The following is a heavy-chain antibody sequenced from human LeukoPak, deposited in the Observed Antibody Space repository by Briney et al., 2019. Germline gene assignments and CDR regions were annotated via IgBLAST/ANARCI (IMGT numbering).Heavy chain of an antibody. Sequence: PSETLSLTCTVSGGSISSGGYYWSWIRQHPGKGLEWIGSIYYSGSTYYNPSLKSRVTISVDTSKNQFSLKLSSVTAADTAVYYCARDHNQYYYGSGVSGGWFDPWGQGTLVTVSS. CDR3: ARDHNQYYYGSGVSGGWFDP. CDR1: GGSISSGGYY. D-gene: IGHD3-10*01. J-gene: IGHJ5*02. V-gene: IGHV4-39*07. CDR2: IYYSGST.